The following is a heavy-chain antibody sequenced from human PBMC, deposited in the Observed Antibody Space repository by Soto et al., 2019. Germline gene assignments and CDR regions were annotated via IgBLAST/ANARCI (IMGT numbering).Heavy chain of an antibody. CDR1: GDSVSSNSAA. CDR2: TYYRSKWYN. J-gene: IGHJ6*02. V-gene: IGHV6-1*01. CDR3: AREAYYDFWSGYSPNYYGMDV. Sequence: SQTLSLTCAISGDSVSSNSAAWTWIRQSPSRGLEWLGRTYYRSKWYNDYAVSVKSRITINPDTSKNQFSLQLNSVTPEDTAVYYCAREAYYDFWSGYSPNYYGMDVWGQGTTVTVSS. D-gene: IGHD3-3*01.